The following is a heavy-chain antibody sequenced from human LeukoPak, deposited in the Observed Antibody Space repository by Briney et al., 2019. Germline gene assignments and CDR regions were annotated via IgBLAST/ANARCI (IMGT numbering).Heavy chain of an antibody. Sequence: GGSLRLSCAVSGFTFSSYAMSWVRQAPGKGLEWVSAISSTGGNTYHADSVKGRFTISRDNSKNTLYLQMNSLRVEDTAVYYRARRGESTNYGDYRFDSWGQGTLVIVSS. CDR2: ISSTGGNT. CDR3: ARRGESTNYGDYRFDS. CDR1: GFTFSSYA. J-gene: IGHJ4*02. V-gene: IGHV3-23*01. D-gene: IGHD4-17*01.